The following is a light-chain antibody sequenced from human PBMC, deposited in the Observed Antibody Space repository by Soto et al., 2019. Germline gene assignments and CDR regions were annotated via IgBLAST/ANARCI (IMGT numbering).Light chain of an antibody. V-gene: IGKV3-15*01. J-gene: IGKJ1*01. CDR3: QQYNNWPMWT. Sequence: EIVMTQSPGTLSLSPGERATLSCRASQSVSSRLAWYQQKPGQAPRLLIYGASTRATGIPARFSGSGSGTEFTLTINSLQSEDFAVYYCQQYNNWPMWTFGQGTKVDIK. CDR1: QSVSSR. CDR2: GAS.